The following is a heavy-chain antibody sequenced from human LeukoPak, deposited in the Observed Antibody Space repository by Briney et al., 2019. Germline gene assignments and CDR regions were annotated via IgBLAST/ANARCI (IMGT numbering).Heavy chain of an antibody. CDR2: LIGSSGST. J-gene: IGHJ4*02. D-gene: IGHD5-12*01. CDR1: GFTSTNYA. Sequence: GGSLRLSCAASGFTSTNYAMNWVRQAPGRGLEWVSILIGSSGSTDYADSVKGRFTISRDTSKNTLFLQMNSLRAEDTAIYYCAKGAYDYIEMGYFDSWGQGTLVTVSS. V-gene: IGHV3-23*01. CDR3: AKGAYDYIEMGYFDS.